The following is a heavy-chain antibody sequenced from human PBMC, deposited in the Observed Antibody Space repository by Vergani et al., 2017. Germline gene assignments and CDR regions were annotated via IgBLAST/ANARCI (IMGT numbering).Heavy chain of an antibody. CDR1: GFTFSSYS. D-gene: IGHD2-15*01. CDR2: ISSSSSYI. Sequence: EVQLVESGGGLVKLGGSLRLSCAASGFTFSSYSMNWVRQAPGKGLEWVSSISSSSSYIYYADSVKGRFTISRDNAKNSLYLQMNSLRAEDTAVYYCAREIRSGGSLDFDYWGQGTLVTVSS. J-gene: IGHJ4*02. CDR3: AREIRSGGSLDFDY. V-gene: IGHV3-21*01.